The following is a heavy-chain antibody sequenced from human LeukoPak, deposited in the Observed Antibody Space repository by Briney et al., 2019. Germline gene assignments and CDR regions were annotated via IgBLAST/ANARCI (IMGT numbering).Heavy chain of an antibody. CDR1: GHTFTGYY. J-gene: IGHJ3*02. CDR3: ASCLIVGEISFGDDFDI. D-gene: IGHD3-16*02. V-gene: IGHV1-2*02. Sequence: GASVKLSCKASGHTFTGYYMHWVRQAPGQGLEWMGWINPNSGGTNYAQKFQGRVTMTRDTSISTAYMELRRLRSDDTAVYYCASCLIVGEISFGDDFDIWGQGTMVTVSS. CDR2: INPNSGGT.